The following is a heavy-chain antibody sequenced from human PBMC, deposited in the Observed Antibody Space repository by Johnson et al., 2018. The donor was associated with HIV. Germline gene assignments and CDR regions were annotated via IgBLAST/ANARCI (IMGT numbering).Heavy chain of an antibody. V-gene: IGHV3-11*04. CDR3: ARWEVLADAFDV. J-gene: IGHJ3*01. CDR2: ISSSCNSM. Sequence: QVHLVESGGELVRPGGSLTLSCAASGFSFSDYYMSWIRQAPGKGLEWVSFISSSCNSMYHADSVEGRFAISRDNAENSLDLQMNSLRVEDTAVYYCARWEVLADAFDVWGRGTLVTVSS. CDR1: GFSFSDYY. D-gene: IGHD1-26*01.